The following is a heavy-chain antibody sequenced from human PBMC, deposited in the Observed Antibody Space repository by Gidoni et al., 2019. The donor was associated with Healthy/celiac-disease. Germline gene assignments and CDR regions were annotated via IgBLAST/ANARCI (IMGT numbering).Heavy chain of an antibody. D-gene: IGHD6-19*01. J-gene: IGHJ3*02. CDR3: AKDINGGQWLVRDAFDI. CDR2: ISWNSGSI. Sequence: EVQLVEYGGGLVQPGRSLRLSCAASGFTFADYAMHWVRQAPGKGLGWVSGISWNSGSIGYEDSVKGRFTISRDNAKNSLYLQMNSLRAEDTALYYCAKDINGGQWLVRDAFDIWGQGTMVTVSS. V-gene: IGHV3-9*01. CDR1: GFTFADYA.